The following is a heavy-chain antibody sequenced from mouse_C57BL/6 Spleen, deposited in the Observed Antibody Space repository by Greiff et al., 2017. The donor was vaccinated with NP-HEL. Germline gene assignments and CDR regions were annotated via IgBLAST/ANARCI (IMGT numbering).Heavy chain of an antibody. D-gene: IGHD1-1*01. J-gene: IGHJ2*01. CDR3: ARHVGGSSYFDY. V-gene: IGHV5-6*02. CDR2: ISSGGSYT. Sequence: EVKLVESGGDLVKPGGSLKLSCAASGFTFSSYGMSWVRQTPDKRLEWVATISSGGSYTYYPDSVKGRCTISRDNAKNTLYLQMSSLKSEDTAMYYCARHVGGSSYFDYWGQGTTLTVSS. CDR1: GFTFSSYG.